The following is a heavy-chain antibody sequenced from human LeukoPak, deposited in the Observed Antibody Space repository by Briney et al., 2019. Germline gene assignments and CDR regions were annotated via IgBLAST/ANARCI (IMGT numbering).Heavy chain of an antibody. Sequence: GGSLRLSCTVSGFTFSSDSMSWVRQAPGKGLEWVSFIYSGGSTHYSDSVKGRFTISRDNSKNTLYLQMNSLRAEDTAVYYCARRAGAYSHPYDYWGQGTLVTVSS. J-gene: IGHJ4*02. D-gene: IGHD4/OR15-4a*01. CDR2: IYSGGST. CDR3: ARRAGAYSHPYDY. V-gene: IGHV3-53*01. CDR1: GFTFSSDS.